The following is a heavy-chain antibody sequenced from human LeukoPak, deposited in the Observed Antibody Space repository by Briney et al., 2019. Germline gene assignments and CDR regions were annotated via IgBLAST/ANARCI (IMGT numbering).Heavy chain of an antibody. J-gene: IGHJ4*02. Sequence: ASVKVSCKASGGTFSSYAISWVRQAPGQGLEWMGRIIPILGIANYAQKFQGRVTITADKSTSTAYMELSSLRSEDTAVYYCARGSGSGSYSVDYWGQGTLVTVSS. V-gene: IGHV1-69*04. CDR1: GGTFSSYA. CDR3: ARGSGSGSYSVDY. D-gene: IGHD3-10*01. CDR2: IIPILGIA.